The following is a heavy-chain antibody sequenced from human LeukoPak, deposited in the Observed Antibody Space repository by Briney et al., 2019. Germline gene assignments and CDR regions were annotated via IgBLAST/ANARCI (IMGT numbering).Heavy chain of an antibody. CDR2: ISSNSSAI. CDR3: ARALLGVQYYFDY. D-gene: IGHD2-8*01. V-gene: IGHV3-48*02. Sequence: GGSLRLSCVVSGFTLSDYSMNWVRQAPGKGLEWVSFISSNSSAIFYADSVKGRFTISRDNAKNSLYLQMNSLRDEDMAVYYCARALLGVQYYFDYWGQGTLVTVSS. CDR1: GFTLSDYS. J-gene: IGHJ4*02.